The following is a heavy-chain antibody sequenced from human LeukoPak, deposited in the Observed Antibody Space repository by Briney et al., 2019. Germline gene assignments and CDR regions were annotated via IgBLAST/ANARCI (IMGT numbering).Heavy chain of an antibody. CDR1: GYTLISYW. Sequence: GESLKISCQVSGYTLISYWISWVRQMPGKGLEWMGRIDPSDSYTNYNPSFQGHVTISSDKSINTAYLQWSSLKASDTAIYYCARHAVAGTGGWFDPWGQGTLVTVSS. D-gene: IGHD6-19*01. CDR3: ARHAVAGTGGWFDP. V-gene: IGHV5-10-1*01. CDR2: IDPSDSYT. J-gene: IGHJ5*02.